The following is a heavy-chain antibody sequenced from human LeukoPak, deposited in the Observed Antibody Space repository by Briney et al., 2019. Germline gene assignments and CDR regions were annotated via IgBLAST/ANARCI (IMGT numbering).Heavy chain of an antibody. V-gene: IGHV3-30-3*01. D-gene: IGHD3-10*01. Sequence: GGSLRLSCAASGFTFSDNYMSWIRQAPGKGLEWVAIISYDGSNKHYADSVKGRFTISRDNSKNTLSLQMNSLRAEDTAVYYCAREGWDGSGSLDYWGQGTLVTVSS. CDR2: ISYDGSNK. J-gene: IGHJ4*02. CDR3: AREGWDGSGSLDY. CDR1: GFTFSDNY.